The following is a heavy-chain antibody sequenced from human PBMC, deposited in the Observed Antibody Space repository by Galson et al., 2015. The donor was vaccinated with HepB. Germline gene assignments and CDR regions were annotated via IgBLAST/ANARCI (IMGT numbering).Heavy chain of an antibody. Sequence: ETLSLTCAVYGGSFSGYYWSWIRQPPGKGLEWIGEINHSGSTNYNPSLKSRVTISVDTSKNQFSLKLSSVTAADTAVYYCARGRVVWAIFATWGQGTLVTVSS. CDR2: INHSGST. CDR1: GGSFSGYY. CDR3: ARGRVVWAIFAT. J-gene: IGHJ4*02. D-gene: IGHD3-3*01. V-gene: IGHV4-34*01.